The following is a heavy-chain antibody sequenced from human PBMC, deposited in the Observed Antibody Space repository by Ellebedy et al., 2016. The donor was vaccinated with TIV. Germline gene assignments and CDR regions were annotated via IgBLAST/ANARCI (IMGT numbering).Heavy chain of an antibody. Sequence: GESLKISCSASGFTFSSYAMHWVRQAPGKGLEWVAVISYEGINKYYADSVKGRFTSSRDNSKNTLYLQMNSLRAEDTAVYYCAKAIGYCSSTSCYVFDYWGQGTLVTVSS. D-gene: IGHD2-2*01. CDR2: ISYEGINK. CDR1: GFTFSSYA. V-gene: IGHV3-30-3*01. J-gene: IGHJ4*02. CDR3: AKAIGYCSSTSCYVFDY.